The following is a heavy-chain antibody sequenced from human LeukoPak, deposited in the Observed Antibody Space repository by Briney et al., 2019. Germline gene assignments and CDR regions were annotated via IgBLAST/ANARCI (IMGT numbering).Heavy chain of an antibody. D-gene: IGHD3-16*01. CDR2: VWYDGTNK. CDR3: ARETVLGSNYYYYGMDV. Sequence: PGRSLRLSCAASGFTFSSYGMHWVRQAPGKGLEWVTLVWYDGTNKKYADSVKGRFTISRDNSKNTLYLQMNSLRAEDTAVYYCARETVLGSNYYYYGMDVWGQGTTVTVSS. CDR1: GFTFSSYG. J-gene: IGHJ6*02. V-gene: IGHV3-33*01.